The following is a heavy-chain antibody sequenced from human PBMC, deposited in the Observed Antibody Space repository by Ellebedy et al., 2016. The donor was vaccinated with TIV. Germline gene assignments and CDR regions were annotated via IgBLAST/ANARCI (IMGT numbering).Heavy chain of an antibody. CDR1: GGSISSYY. Sequence: MPSETLSLTCTVSGGSISSYYWSWIRQPPGKGLEWIGYIYYSGSTNYNPSLKSRVTISVDTSKNQFSLKLSSVTAADTAVYYCARGLANDAFDIWGQGTMVTVSS. CDR3: ARGLANDAFDI. V-gene: IGHV4-59*13. J-gene: IGHJ3*02. CDR2: IYYSGST.